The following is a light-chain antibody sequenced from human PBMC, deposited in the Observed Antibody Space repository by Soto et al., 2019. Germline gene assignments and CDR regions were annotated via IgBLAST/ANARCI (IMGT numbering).Light chain of an antibody. J-gene: IGKJ1*01. Sequence: DIQMTHSPSSLSASVLDIVTITFRASQSISSYLNLYQQKPGKAPKLLIYAASSLQSGVPSRFSGSGSGTDFTLTISSLQPEDFATYYCQKSYSTPPKFGQGTKVDIK. CDR1: QSISSY. CDR3: QKSYSTPPK. V-gene: IGKV1-39*01. CDR2: AAS.